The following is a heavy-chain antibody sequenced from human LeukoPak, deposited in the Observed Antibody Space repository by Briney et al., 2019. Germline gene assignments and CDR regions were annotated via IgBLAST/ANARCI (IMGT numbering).Heavy chain of an antibody. CDR3: ARGQGGRQPNYDFWSGLDWYFDL. D-gene: IGHD3-3*01. CDR2: IYYSGST. Sequence: SETLSLTCTVSGGSISSYYWSWIRQPPGKGLEWIGYIYYSGSTNYNPSLKSRVTISVDTSKNQFSLKLSSVTAADTAVYYCARGQGGRQPNYDFWSGLDWYFDLWGRGTLVTVSS. J-gene: IGHJ2*01. V-gene: IGHV4-59*01. CDR1: GGSISSYY.